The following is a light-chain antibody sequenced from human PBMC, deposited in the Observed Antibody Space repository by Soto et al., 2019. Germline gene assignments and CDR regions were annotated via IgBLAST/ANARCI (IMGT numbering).Light chain of an antibody. CDR1: QSIASN. CDR3: QQYNNWFRT. V-gene: IGKV3-15*01. CDR2: GAS. Sequence: DTVLTQSPATLSVAPGERSTLSCRASQSIASNLAWYQQTPGQATRLLIYGASTKATGIPARFSGSGSGTEFTLTISSLQSEDSAVYYCQQYNNWFRTFGQGTK. J-gene: IGKJ1*01.